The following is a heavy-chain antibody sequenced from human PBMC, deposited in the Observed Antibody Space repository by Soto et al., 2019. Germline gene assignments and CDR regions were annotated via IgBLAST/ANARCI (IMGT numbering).Heavy chain of an antibody. V-gene: IGHV1-69*08. CDR3: AREMGEGLGDY. J-gene: IGHJ4*02. Sequence: QVQLVQSGAEVKKPGSSVKVSCKASGGTFSSYTISWVRQAPGQGLEWMGRIIPILGIANYAQKFQGRVTITADKSTSTAYMELSSLRSEDTAVYYCAREMGEGLGDYWGQGTLVTVSS. D-gene: IGHD3-16*01. CDR1: GGTFSSYT. CDR2: IIPILGIA.